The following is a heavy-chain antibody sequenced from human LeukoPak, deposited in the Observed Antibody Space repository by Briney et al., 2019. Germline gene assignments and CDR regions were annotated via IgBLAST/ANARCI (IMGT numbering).Heavy chain of an antibody. J-gene: IGHJ3*02. D-gene: IGHD3-22*01. Sequence: SETLSLTCTVSGGSISYGGYYWTWIRQHPGKGLEWIGYMHYSGDTHYNPSLKSRLTISVDTSKNHFSLKLSSVTAADTAMYYCARRVPDGSAPRIAFDIWGQGTMVTVSS. CDR2: MHYSGDT. CDR1: GGSISYGGYY. CDR3: ARRVPDGSAPRIAFDI. V-gene: IGHV4-31*03.